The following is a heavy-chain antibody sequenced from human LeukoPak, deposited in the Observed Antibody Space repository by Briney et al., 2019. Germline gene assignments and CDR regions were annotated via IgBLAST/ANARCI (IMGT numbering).Heavy chain of an antibody. Sequence: PGGSLRLSCAASGFTFSSYSMNWVRQAPGKGLEWVSSISGSSSYIYYADSVKGRFTISRDNAKNSLYLQMNSLRAEDTAVYYCAREITYNWNYDAFDIWGQGTMVTVSS. J-gene: IGHJ3*02. CDR3: AREITYNWNYDAFDI. CDR1: GFTFSSYS. CDR2: ISGSSSYI. V-gene: IGHV3-21*01. D-gene: IGHD1-1*01.